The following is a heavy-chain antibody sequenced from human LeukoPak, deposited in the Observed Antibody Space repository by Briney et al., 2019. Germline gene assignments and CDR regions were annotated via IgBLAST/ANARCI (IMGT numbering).Heavy chain of an antibody. CDR1: GGTFSSYA. D-gene: IGHD2-21*01. J-gene: IGHJ3*02. CDR2: TIPIFGTA. Sequence: SVKVSCKASGGTFSSYAISWVRQAPGQGLEWMGGTIPIFGTANYAQKLQGRVTMTTDTSTSTAYMELRSLRSDDTAVYYCARPYSQNAFDIWGQGTMVTVSS. CDR3: ARPYSQNAFDI. V-gene: IGHV1-69*05.